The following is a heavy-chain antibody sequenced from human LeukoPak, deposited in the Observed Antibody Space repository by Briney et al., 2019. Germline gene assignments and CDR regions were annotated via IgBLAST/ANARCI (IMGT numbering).Heavy chain of an antibody. CDR3: ARGGLRIAAAV. V-gene: IGHV3-7*01. Sequence: GGSLRHSCAASGFTFSSYWMTWVRQAPGKGLEWVANIKQDGSEKYYVDPVKGRFTISRDNAKNSLYLQMNSLRAEDTAVYYCARGGLRIAAAVWGQGTLVTVSS. CDR2: IKQDGSEK. D-gene: IGHD6-13*01. CDR1: GFTFSSYW. J-gene: IGHJ4*02.